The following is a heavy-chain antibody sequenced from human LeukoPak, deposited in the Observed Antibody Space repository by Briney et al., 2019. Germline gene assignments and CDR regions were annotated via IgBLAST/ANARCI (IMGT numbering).Heavy chain of an antibody. D-gene: IGHD3-9*01. J-gene: IGHJ5*02. CDR1: GYTFTRYG. V-gene: IGHV1-18*01. Sequence: GASVKVSCKASGYTFTRYGFTWVRQAPGQGLEWMGWISAYNGNTDYAQKLQGRVTMTTDTSTSTAYMELRSLGSGDTAVYYCARGDILTGKGWFDPWGQGTLVTVSS. CDR3: ARGDILTGKGWFDP. CDR2: ISAYNGNT.